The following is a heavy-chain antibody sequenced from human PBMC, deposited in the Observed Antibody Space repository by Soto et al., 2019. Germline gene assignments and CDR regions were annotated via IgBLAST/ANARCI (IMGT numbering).Heavy chain of an antibody. Sequence: ASVKVSCKASGYVFSSSFVHWVRQAPGQGLEWMAMINPTVGSTSYAHNFQGRIAVTRDTSTATVYLDLSSLRSADTAIYYCAREVNTVIMPGDTEDYSGLDVWGQGTTVTVPS. CDR2: INPTVGST. CDR3: AREVNTVIMPGDTEDYSGLDV. D-gene: IGHD2-21*02. V-gene: IGHV1-46*01. CDR1: GYVFSSSF. J-gene: IGHJ6*02.